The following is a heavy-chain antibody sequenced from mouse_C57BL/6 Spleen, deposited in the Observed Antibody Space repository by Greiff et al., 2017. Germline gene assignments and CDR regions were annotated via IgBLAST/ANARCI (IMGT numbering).Heavy chain of an antibody. V-gene: IGHV1-52*01. J-gene: IGHJ2*01. CDR2: IDPSDSET. D-gene: IGHD1-1*01. Sequence: VQLQQPGAELVRPGSSVKLSCKASGYTFTSYWMHWVKQRPIQGLEWIGNIDPSDSETPYNQKFKEKATLTVDKSSSTAYMQLSSLTSEDSAVYYCALYCGSSWGSFDYWGQGTTLTVSS. CDR3: ALYCGSSWGSFDY. CDR1: GYTFTSYW.